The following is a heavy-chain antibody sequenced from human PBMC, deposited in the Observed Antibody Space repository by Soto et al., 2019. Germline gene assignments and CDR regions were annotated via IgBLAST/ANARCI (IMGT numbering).Heavy chain of an antibody. CDR1: GGSLSTYY. Sequence: SESLSLTCTVSGGSLSTYYWSWIRQPPGKGLEWIGYIYYTGSTHYNPSLKSRVSISLDTSKNHFSLQLTSVTAADTAVYYCARDKGGWPDYWGQGTLVPVSS. J-gene: IGHJ4*02. V-gene: IGHV4-59*01. CDR2: IYYTGST. D-gene: IGHD1-26*01. CDR3: ARDKGGWPDY.